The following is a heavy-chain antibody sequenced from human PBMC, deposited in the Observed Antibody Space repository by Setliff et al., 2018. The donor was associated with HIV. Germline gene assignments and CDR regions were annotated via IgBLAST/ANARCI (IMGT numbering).Heavy chain of an antibody. V-gene: IGHV1-8*01. CDR1: GYTFTSYD. CDR2: MNPNSGNT. CDR3: ARGVGRSRYYGMDV. D-gene: IGHD1-26*01. Sequence: ASVKVSCKASGYTFTSYDINWVRQATGQGLEWMGWMNPNSGNTGYAQKFLGRVTMTRNTSISTAYMELSSLRSEDTAVYYCARGVGRSRYYGMDVWGQGTTVTVSS. J-gene: IGHJ6*02.